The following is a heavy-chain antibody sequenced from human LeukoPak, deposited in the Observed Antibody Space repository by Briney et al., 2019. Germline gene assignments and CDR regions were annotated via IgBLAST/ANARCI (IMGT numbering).Heavy chain of an antibody. V-gene: IGHV3-53*01. CDR2: IYSDGST. CDR1: GFTVSSNY. J-gene: IGHJ3*02. D-gene: IGHD2-21*02. CDR3: ARDGCGGDCYLGAFDI. Sequence: PGGSLSLSCAASGFTVSSNYVSWVRQAPGKGLEWVSVIYSDGSTYYADSVKGRFTISRDNSKDTLYLQMNSLRAQDTAVYYCARDGCGGDCYLGAFDIWGQGTMVIVSS.